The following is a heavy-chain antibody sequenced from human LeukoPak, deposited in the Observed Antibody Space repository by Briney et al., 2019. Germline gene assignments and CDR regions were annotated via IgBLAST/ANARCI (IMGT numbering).Heavy chain of an antibody. D-gene: IGHD4-11*01. CDR2: ILPSGSRE. J-gene: IGHJ6*02. V-gene: IGHV3-23*01. CDR1: GFTFSSFA. CDR3: AKGPTGYYYYGMDV. Sequence: GGSLRLSCAASGFTFSSFAMTWVRQAPGKGLDWVSAILPSGSREYYADSVKGRFTISRDNSKNTLYLQMNSLRAEDTAVYYCAKGPTGYYYYGMDVWGQGTTVTVSS.